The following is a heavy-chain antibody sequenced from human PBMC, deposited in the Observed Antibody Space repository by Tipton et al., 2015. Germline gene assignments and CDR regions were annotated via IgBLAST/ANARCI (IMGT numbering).Heavy chain of an antibody. J-gene: IGHJ6*02. CDR2: ISTYIGNT. Sequence: QLVQSGPEVKKPGASVKVSCKASGYTFTSYGISWVRQAPGQGLEWMGWISTYIGNTDYAQKLQGRVTMTIDTSTTTAYMELRSLRFEDTAVYYCARDGKQREYSGFDLGMDVWGQGTTAIVSS. CDR3: ARDGKQREYSGFDLGMDV. V-gene: IGHV1-18*01. D-gene: IGHD5-12*01. CDR1: GYTFTSYG.